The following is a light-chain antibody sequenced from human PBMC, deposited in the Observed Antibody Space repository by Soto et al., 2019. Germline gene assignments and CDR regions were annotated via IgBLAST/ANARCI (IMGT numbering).Light chain of an antibody. V-gene: IGLV2-14*03. CDR3: SSYTSTTSYV. CDR2: DVY. J-gene: IGLJ1*01. CDR1: SSDVGGHNY. Sequence: QSALTQPPSASGSPGQSVTISCTGTSSDVGGHNYVSWHQQHPGRAPKLIIYDVYNRPSGVSHRFSGSKTGNTASLIISGLQAEDEADYYCSSYTSTTSYVFGSGTKLTVL.